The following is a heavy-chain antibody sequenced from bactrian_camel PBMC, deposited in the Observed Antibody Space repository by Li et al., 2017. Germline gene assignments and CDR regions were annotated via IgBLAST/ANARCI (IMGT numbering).Heavy chain of an antibody. D-gene: IGHD1*01. CDR3: GAVIACPQSWYAKWNPPFAY. CDR1: GTTYNLNC. Sequence: HVQLVESGGDSVQAGGSLRLACTLSGTTYNLNCMGWWRQRPGSSREGVAITYTDNSNKIFYTDSVKGRFTISRDNKNAVYLQMDSLKPEDTAEYYCGAVIACPQSWYAKWNPPFAYWGQGTQVTVSS. J-gene: IGHJ6*01. CDR2: TYTDNSNKI. V-gene: IGHV3-2*01.